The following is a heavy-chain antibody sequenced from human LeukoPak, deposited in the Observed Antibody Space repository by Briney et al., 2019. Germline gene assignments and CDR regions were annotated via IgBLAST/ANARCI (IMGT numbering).Heavy chain of an antibody. J-gene: IGHJ4*02. D-gene: IGHD6-19*01. Sequence: GGSLRLSCAASGFTFSTNAMNWVRQAPGKGLEWVSGISGIGDTTFYSDPVKGRFTISRDNSKNTLYLQMNSLRVEDSAVYYRAKKKGGGWPTIFFDYWGQGILVTVSS. CDR3: AKKKGGGWPTIFFDY. CDR1: GFTFSTNA. V-gene: IGHV3-23*01. CDR2: ISGIGDTT.